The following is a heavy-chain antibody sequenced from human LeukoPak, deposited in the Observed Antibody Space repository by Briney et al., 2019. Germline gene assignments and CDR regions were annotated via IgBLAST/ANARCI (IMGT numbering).Heavy chain of an antibody. CDR1: GFTFDDYA. CDR3: AKTGTLSGYSSSWNAFDI. D-gene: IGHD6-13*01. CDR2: ISWNSGSI. J-gene: IGHJ3*02. Sequence: PGGSLRLSCAASGFTFDDYAMHWVRQAPGKGLEWVSGISWNSGSIGYADSVKGRFTISRDNAKNSLYLQMNSLRAEDTALYYCAKTGTLSGYSSSWNAFDIWGQGTMVTVSS. V-gene: IGHV3-9*01.